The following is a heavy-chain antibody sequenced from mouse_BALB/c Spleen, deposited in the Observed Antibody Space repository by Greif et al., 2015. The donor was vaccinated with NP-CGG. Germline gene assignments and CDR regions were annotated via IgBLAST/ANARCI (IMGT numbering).Heavy chain of an antibody. CDR2: IYPGDGDT. J-gene: IGHJ2*01. CDR1: GYAFSSYW. CDR3: ARSQGYYFDY. V-gene: IGHV1-80*01. Sequence: QVQLQQSGAELVRPGSSVKISCRASGYAFSSYWMNWVKQRPGQGLEWIGQIYPGDGDTNYNGKFKGKATLTADKSSSTAYMQLRSLKSEDSAVYSCARSQGYYFDYWGQGTTLTVSS.